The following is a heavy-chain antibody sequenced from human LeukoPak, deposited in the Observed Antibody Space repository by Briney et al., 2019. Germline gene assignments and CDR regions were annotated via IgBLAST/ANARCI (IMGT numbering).Heavy chain of an antibody. CDR3: ARTWIHEAYNWFDP. V-gene: IGHV1-46*01. CDR2: INPSGGST. CDR1: GYTFTTYY. J-gene: IGHJ5*02. Sequence: ASVKVSCKASGYTFTTYYMHWVRQAPGQGLEWMGIINPSGGSTNYAQKFQGRVTLTRDMSTSTVYMELSSLRSEDTAVYYCARTWIHEAYNWFDPWGQGTLVAVSS. D-gene: IGHD5-18*01.